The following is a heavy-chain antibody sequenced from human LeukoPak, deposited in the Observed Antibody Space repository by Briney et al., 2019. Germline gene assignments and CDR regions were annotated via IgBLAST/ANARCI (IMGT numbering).Heavy chain of an antibody. D-gene: IGHD6-6*01. CDR3: ATDPIISSSPEKGDY. CDR2: LNANSGDT. J-gene: IGHJ4*02. Sequence: ASVKVSCKASGGTFSSYAISWVRQAPGQGLEWMGWLNANSGDTNYGQKFQGRVTMTRDTSISTAYMELSRLRSDDTAVYYCATDPIISSSPEKGDYWGQGTLVTVSS. V-gene: IGHV1-2*02. CDR1: GGTFSSYA.